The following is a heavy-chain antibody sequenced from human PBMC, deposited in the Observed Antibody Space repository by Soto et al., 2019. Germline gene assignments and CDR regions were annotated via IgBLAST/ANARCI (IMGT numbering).Heavy chain of an antibody. J-gene: IGHJ4*02. D-gene: IGHD3-10*01. Sequence: EVQLVESGGGLVQPGGSLRLSCAASGFTFSSYAMHWVRQAPGKGLEYVSAISSNGGSTYYANSVKGRFTISRDNSKKPLYLQMGSRRPEDRAVYYCASQGRAVSSYYFDYWGQGTLVTVSS. CDR3: ASQGRAVSSYYFDY. CDR1: GFTFSSYA. CDR2: ISSNGGST. V-gene: IGHV3-64*01.